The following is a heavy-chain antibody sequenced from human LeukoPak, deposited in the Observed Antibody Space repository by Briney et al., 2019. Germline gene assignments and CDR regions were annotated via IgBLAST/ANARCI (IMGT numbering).Heavy chain of an antibody. D-gene: IGHD4-23*01. CDR3: ARWIGDYGGKGSNYYYYYYMDV. Sequence: SETLSLTCAVYGGSFSGYYWSWIRQPPGTGPQWIGEINHSGSTNYNPSLKSRVTISVDTSKNQFSLKLSSVTAADTAVYYCARWIGDYGGKGSNYYYYYYMDVWGKGTTVTVSS. CDR2: INHSGST. V-gene: IGHV4-34*01. J-gene: IGHJ6*03. CDR1: GGSFSGYY.